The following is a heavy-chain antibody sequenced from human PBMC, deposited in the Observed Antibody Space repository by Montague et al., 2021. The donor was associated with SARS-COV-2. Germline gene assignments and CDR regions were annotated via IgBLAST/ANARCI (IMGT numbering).Heavy chain of an antibody. J-gene: IGHJ4*02. CDR2: IYYSGST. Sequence: SETLSLTCSVSGGSISTYYWSWIRQPPGKGLEWIGYIYYSGSTNYNPSLKSRVTISIDTSKNQLSLELSSVTAADMAVYYCASPGGYCTGGSCCYVYWGQGTLVTVSS. CDR1: GGSISTYY. V-gene: IGHV4-59*01. CDR3: ASPGGYCTGGSCCYVY. D-gene: IGHD2-15*01.